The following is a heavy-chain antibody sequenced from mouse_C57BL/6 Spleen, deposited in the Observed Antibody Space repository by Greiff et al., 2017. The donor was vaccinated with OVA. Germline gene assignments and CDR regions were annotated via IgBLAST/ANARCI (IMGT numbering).Heavy chain of an antibody. CDR1: GYTFTSYW. Sequence: EVQLQQSGTVLARPGASVKMSCKTSGYTFTSYWMHWVKQRPGPGLEWIGALSPGHSDPSYNQTFTGKANLTAVTSASTASLELSSLTNEDSAVYYCTREELRLYYCDYWGQGTTLTVSS. V-gene: IGHV1-5*01. CDR3: TREELRLYYCDY. CDR2: LSPGHSDP. D-gene: IGHD3-2*02. J-gene: IGHJ2*01.